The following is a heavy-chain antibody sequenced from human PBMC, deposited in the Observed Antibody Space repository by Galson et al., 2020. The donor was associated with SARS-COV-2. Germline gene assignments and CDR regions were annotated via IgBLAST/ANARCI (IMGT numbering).Heavy chain of an antibody. CDR2: IFSNDET. D-gene: IGHD7-27*01. CDR1: GFSLNSASVG. V-gene: IGHV2-26*01. CDR3: ARIRDCVTWGWFDR. J-gene: IGHJ5*02. Sequence: SGPTLLKPTETLTLTCPVSGFSLNSASVGVSWIRQPPGRALEWLAHIFSNDETSYTTTASLRSRLTISKDISNRHLVLTLTNVYTPDTGTYYCARIRDCVTWGWFDRGGQGTLVTVSS.